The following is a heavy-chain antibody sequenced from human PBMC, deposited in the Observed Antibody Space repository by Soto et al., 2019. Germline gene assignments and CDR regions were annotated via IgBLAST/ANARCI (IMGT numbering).Heavy chain of an antibody. CDR1: GYSFTTNW. CDR3: VRHYHGFDY. D-gene: IGHD3-16*02. J-gene: IGHJ4*02. Sequence: GESLKISCKGSGYSFTTNWIAWVRQMPGKGLEWVGVIYFGDSDTRYSPSFQGQVTMSVDKSITTAYLQWNNLKASDTAVYYCVRHYHGFDYWGQGTPVTVSS. CDR2: IYFGDSDT. V-gene: IGHV5-51*01.